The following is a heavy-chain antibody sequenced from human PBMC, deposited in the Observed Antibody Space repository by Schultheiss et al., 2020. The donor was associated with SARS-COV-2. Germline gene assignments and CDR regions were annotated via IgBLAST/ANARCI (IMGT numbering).Heavy chain of an antibody. J-gene: IGHJ4*02. CDR3: ARHSSSSRPNFDY. V-gene: IGHV4-59*08. D-gene: IGHD6-6*01. CDR2: IYHSGST. CDR1: GGSISSYY. Sequence: SQTLSLTCTVSGGSISSYYWGWIRQPPGKGLEWIGSIYHSGSTNYNPSLKSRVTISVDTSKNQFSLKLSSVTAADTAVYYCARHSSSSRPNFDYWGQGTLVTVSS.